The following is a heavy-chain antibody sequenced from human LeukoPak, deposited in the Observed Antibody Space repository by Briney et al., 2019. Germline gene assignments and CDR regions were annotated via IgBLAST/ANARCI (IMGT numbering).Heavy chain of an antibody. CDR3: ARDRGGYSGYDYFDY. CDR2: ISSSSSTI. V-gene: IGHV3-48*01. Sequence: GGSLRLSCAASGFTFSSYSMNWVRQAPGKGLEWVSYISSSSSTIYYADSVKGRFTISRDNAKNSLYLQMNSLRAEDTAVYYCARDRGGYSGYDYFDYWGQGTLVTVSS. CDR1: GFTFSSYS. D-gene: IGHD5-12*01. J-gene: IGHJ4*02.